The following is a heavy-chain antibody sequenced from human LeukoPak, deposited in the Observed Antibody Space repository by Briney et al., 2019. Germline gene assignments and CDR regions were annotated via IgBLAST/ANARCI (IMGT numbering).Heavy chain of an antibody. J-gene: IGHJ3*02. D-gene: IGHD2-2*02. Sequence: SETPSLTCTVSGGSISSYYWSWIRQPPGKGLEWIGYIYYSGSTNYNPSLESRVTISVDTSKNQFSLKLSSVTAADTALYYCARLYGNDAFDIWGQGTMVTVSS. CDR1: GGSISSYY. CDR2: IYYSGST. CDR3: ARLYGNDAFDI. V-gene: IGHV4-59*08.